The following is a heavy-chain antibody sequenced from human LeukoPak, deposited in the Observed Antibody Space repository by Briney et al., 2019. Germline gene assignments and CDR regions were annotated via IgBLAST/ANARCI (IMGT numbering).Heavy chain of an antibody. CDR1: GYSFTNYW. V-gene: IGHV5-10-1*01. CDR2: IDPSDSYT. D-gene: IGHD2-15*01. Sequence: PGESLKISCKGSGYSFTNYWISWVRQMPGKGLEWMGRIDPSDSYTNYSPSFQGHVTISADKSISTAYLQWSSLKASDTAMYYCARSTYCSGGSCYIDYWGQGTLVTVSS. CDR3: ARSTYCSGGSCYIDY. J-gene: IGHJ4*02.